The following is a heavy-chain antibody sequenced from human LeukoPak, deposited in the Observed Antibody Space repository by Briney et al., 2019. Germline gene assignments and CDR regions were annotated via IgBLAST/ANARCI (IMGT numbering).Heavy chain of an antibody. D-gene: IGHD6-13*01. V-gene: IGHV1-18*01. CDR2: ISAYNGDT. CDR1: GYTFPIYG. CDR3: AREEVIAAAGPTLDY. Sequence: ASVKVSCKASGYTFPIYGITWVRQAPGQGLEWMGWISAYNGDTNYAQKLQGRVTMTTDTSTSLAYMELRNLRSDDTAVYYCAREEVIAAAGPTLDYWGQGTLVTVSS. J-gene: IGHJ4*02.